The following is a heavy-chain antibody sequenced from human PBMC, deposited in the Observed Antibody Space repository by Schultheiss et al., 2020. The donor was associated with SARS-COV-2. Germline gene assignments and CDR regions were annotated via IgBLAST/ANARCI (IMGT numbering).Heavy chain of an antibody. J-gene: IGHJ4*02. V-gene: IGHV3-53*01. CDR2: IYSGGST. CDR3: VREWGY. D-gene: IGHD3-16*01. Sequence: GGSLRLSCAASGFTVSSNYMSWVRQAPGKGLEWVSLIYSGGSTYYADSVKGRFTISRDNAKNELYLQMNSLRVEDTAVYYCVREWGYWGQGTLVTVSS. CDR1: GFTVSSNY.